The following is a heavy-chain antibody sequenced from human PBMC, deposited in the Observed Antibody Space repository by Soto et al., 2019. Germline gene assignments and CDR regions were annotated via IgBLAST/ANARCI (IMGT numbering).Heavy chain of an antibody. J-gene: IGHJ3*02. D-gene: IGHD3-3*01. Sequence: GASVKVSCKASGFTFTSSAVQCVRQARGQRLEWIGWIVVGSGNTNYAQKFQERVTITRDMSTSTAYMELSSLRSEDTAVYYCAAHETDFWSGYWDDAFDIWGQGTMVTVSS. CDR3: AAHETDFWSGYWDDAFDI. CDR2: IVVGSGNT. V-gene: IGHV1-58*01. CDR1: GFTFTSSA.